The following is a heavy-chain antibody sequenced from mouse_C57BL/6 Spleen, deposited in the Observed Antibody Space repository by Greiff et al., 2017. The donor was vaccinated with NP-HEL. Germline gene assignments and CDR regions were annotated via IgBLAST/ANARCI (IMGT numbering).Heavy chain of an antibody. CDR1: GYAFSSYW. V-gene: IGHV1-80*01. CDR3: ARRGGSSYWYFDV. J-gene: IGHJ1*03. D-gene: IGHD1-1*01. Sequence: QVQLKESGAELVKPGASVKISCKASGYAFSSYWMNWVKQRPGKGLEWIGQIYPGDGDTNYNGKFKGKATLTADKSSSTAYMQLSSLTSEDSAVYFCARRGGSSYWYFDVWGTGTTVTVSS. CDR2: IYPGDGDT.